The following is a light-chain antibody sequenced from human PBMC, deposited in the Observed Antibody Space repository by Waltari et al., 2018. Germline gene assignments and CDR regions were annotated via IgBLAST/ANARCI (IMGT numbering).Light chain of an antibody. CDR2: WAS. CDR3: QQYYRTPLT. J-gene: IGKJ3*01. Sequence: IVMTQSPDSLAVSLSERDTINCKSSQSVLYSSNNKNYLAWYQQKPGQPPKLLIYWASTRESGVPDRFSGSGSGTAFTLTISSLQAEDVAFYYCQQYYRTPLTFGPGTKVNI. CDR1: QSVLYSSNNKNY. V-gene: IGKV4-1*01.